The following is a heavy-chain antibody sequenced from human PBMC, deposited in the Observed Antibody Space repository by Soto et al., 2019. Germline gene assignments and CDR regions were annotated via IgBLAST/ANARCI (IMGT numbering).Heavy chain of an antibody. D-gene: IGHD3-10*01. CDR3: ARVWRIREFYYFDY. V-gene: IGHV1-69*13. J-gene: IGHJ4*02. CDR1: GGTFSSYA. CDR2: IIPIFGTA. Sequence: SVKVSCKASGGTFSSYAISWVRQAPGQGLEWMGGIIPIFGTANYAQKFQGRVTITADESTSTAYMELSSLRSEDKAVYYCARVWRIREFYYFDYWGKGTLGTVS.